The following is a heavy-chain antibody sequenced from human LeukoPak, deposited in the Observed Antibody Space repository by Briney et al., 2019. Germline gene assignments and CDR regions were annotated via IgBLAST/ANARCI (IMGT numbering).Heavy chain of an antibody. V-gene: IGHV4-38-2*01. J-gene: IGHJ4*02. CDR1: GYSISSGYY. CDR2: IYHSGST. Sequence: SETLSLTCAVSGYSISSGYYWGWIRQPPGKGLEWIVSIYHSGSTYYNPSLKSRVTISVDTSKNQFSLKLSSVTAADTAVYYCARLYSSSCSKNWGQGTLVTVSS. D-gene: IGHD6-13*01. CDR3: ARLYSSSCSKN.